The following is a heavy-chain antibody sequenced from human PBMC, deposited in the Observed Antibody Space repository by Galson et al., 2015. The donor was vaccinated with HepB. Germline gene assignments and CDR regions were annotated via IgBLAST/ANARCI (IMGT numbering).Heavy chain of an antibody. CDR2: IDGDDYK. J-gene: IGHJ3*02. CDR3: ARTSGSNYLDAFDI. D-gene: IGHD1-26*01. CDR1: EFSLSTSEMR. Sequence: PALVKPTQTLTLTCSFSEFSLSTSEMRVSWIRQPPGKALEWLARIDGDDYKFYSTSLKTRLTISKDTSENQVVLTMTNMDPVDTATYYCARTSGSNYLDAFDIWGQGTMVTVSS. V-gene: IGHV2-70*04.